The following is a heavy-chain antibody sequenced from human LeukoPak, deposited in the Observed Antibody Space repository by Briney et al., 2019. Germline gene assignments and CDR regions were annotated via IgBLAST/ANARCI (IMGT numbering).Heavy chain of an antibody. CDR1: GFTFDDYA. CDR3: AKDASSSWPKYYFDY. Sequence: GGSLRPSCAASGFTFDDYAMHWVRQAPGKGLEWVPLISGDGGSTHYADSVKGRFTISRDNSKNSLDLQMNSLRTEDTALYYCAKDASSSWPKYYFDYWGQGTLVTVSS. J-gene: IGHJ4*02. V-gene: IGHV3-43*02. D-gene: IGHD6-13*01. CDR2: ISGDGGST.